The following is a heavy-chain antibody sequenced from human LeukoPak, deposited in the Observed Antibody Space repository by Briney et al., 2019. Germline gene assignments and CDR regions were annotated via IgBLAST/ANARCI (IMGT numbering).Heavy chain of an antibody. CDR1: GGSISSGGYY. Sequence: SQTLSLTCTVPGGSISSGGYYWSWIRQHPGKGLEWIGYIYYSGSTYYNPSLKSRVTISVDTSKNQFSLKLSSVTAADTAVYYCARVYADYYGSGSYYDYWGQGTLVTVSS. CDR2: IYYSGST. J-gene: IGHJ4*02. CDR3: ARVYADYYGSGSYYDY. D-gene: IGHD3-10*01. V-gene: IGHV4-31*03.